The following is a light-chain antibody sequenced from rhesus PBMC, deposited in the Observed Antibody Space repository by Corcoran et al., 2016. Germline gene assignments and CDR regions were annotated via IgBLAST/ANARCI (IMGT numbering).Light chain of an antibody. CDR2: AAF. J-gene: IGKJ1*01. V-gene: IGKV1-18*01. Sequence: DIQMTQSPSSLSASVGDKVTITCRASQGISSWLAWYQQKPGKAPKLLIYAAFHLESGFPSRFSGSGSGTDYTLTISSLQPEDFATYYCQQGYNTPWTFGQGTKVEIK. CDR1: QGISSW. CDR3: QQGYNTPWT.